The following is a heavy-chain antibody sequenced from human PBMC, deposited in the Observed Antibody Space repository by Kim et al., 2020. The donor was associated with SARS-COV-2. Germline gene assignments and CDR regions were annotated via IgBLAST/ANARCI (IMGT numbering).Heavy chain of an antibody. CDR3: ARVGGTNFGAFDI. CDR1: GYTFTNYC. D-gene: IGHD1-26*01. J-gene: IGHJ3*02. V-gene: IGHV1-18*01. CDR2: ISPYDGNT. Sequence: ASVKVSCKASGYTFTNYCLSWVRQAPGQGLEWMGMISPYDGNTNYAQKLQGRVTMTTDTPTTTAYMDLRSLRSEDTAVYYCARVGGTNFGAFDIWGRGTM.